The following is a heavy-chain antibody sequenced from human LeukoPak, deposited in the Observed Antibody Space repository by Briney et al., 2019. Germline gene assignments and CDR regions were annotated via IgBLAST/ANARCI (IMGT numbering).Heavy chain of an antibody. CDR2: IMGSGGNT. Sequence: GGSLRLSCAASGFIFSSYAMNWVRQAPGKGLEWVSGIMGSGGNTYYADSVKGRFTISRDNSRNTLYLQMNRLRAEDTAVYFCAKDAYSGSPDHWGRGTLVTVSS. D-gene: IGHD1-26*01. J-gene: IGHJ5*02. CDR1: GFIFSSYA. CDR3: AKDAYSGSPDH. V-gene: IGHV3-23*01.